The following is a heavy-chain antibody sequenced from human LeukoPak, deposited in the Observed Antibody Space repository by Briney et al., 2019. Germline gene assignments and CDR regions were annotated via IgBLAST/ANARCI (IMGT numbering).Heavy chain of an antibody. V-gene: IGHV3-21*01. CDR2: ITTSSTYI. J-gene: IGHJ6*02. CDR3: ARIDSRGYFPYYGMDV. Sequence: GGSLRLSCAASGFTFSSYSMSWVRQAPGKGLEWVSSITTSSTYISYADSVKVRFTISRDNAKNSLYLQMNSLRGEDTAVYYCARIDSRGYFPYYGMDVWGQGTTVTVSS. D-gene: IGHD3-22*01. CDR1: GFTFSSYS.